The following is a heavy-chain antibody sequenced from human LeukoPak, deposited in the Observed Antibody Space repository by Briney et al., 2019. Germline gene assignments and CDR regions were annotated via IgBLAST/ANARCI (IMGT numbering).Heavy chain of an antibody. V-gene: IGHV3-30-3*01. J-gene: IGHJ4*02. CDR2: ISYDGSNK. Sequence: GGSLRLSCAVSGFTFSSYTMHWVRQAPGKGLEWVAVISYDGSNKYYADSVKGRFTISRDNAQNSLYLQMNSLRDEDTAVYYCSRDPRPCDYWGQGTLVTVSS. CDR1: GFTFSSYT. CDR3: SRDPRPCDY.